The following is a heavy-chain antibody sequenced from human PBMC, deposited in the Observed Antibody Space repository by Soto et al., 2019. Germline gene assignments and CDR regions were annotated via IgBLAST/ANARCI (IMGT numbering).Heavy chain of an antibody. CDR1: GDSITSIYH. Sequence: PSETLSLTCAVSGDSITSIYHWAWIRQPPGKGLEWIGEINHSGSTNYNPSLKSRVTISVDTSKNQFSLKLSSVTAADTAVYYCARVFRGLRYFDWLPHPFDYWGQGTLVTVSS. D-gene: IGHD3-9*01. CDR3: ARVFRGLRYFDWLPHPFDY. V-gene: IGHV4-34*01. J-gene: IGHJ4*02. CDR2: INHSGST.